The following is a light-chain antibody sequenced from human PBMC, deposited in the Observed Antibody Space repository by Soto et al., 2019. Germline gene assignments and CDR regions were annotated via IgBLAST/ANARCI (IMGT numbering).Light chain of an antibody. J-gene: IGKJ2*01. CDR3: QQYRFSPYT. CDR2: GAS. CDR1: QSVGNNY. V-gene: IGKV3-20*01. Sequence: ETVLTQSPGTLSLSPGERATLSCRASQSVGNNYLAWYQQKPGQAPSLLIYGASSRATGIPDRFTGSGSGTDFTLTISRLEPEDFAVYYCQQYRFSPYTFGQGTKLEIK.